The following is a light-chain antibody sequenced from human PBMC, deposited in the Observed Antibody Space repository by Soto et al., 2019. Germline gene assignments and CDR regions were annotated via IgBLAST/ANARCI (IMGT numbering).Light chain of an antibody. Sequence: QSALTQPASVSGSPGQSITISCTGTNNDVGAYTYVSWYQQHPGKAPRLIIYEVSERPSGVSNRFSGSKSGNTASLVISGLQAEDEGDYYCSSYGGSNNLVFGGGTKLTVL. CDR3: SSYGGSNNLV. V-gene: IGLV2-14*01. J-gene: IGLJ2*01. CDR1: NNDVGAYTY. CDR2: EVS.